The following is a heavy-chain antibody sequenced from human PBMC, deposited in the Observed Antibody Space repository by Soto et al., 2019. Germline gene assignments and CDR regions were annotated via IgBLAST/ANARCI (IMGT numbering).Heavy chain of an antibody. CDR2: MQPSTGRT. CDR1: GYSFTSLD. CDR3: ARGVSAGVDY. Sequence: QVQLVQSGAEVREPGASVKVSCKASGYSFTSLDINWVRQTAGQGLEWMGWMQPSTGRTGYAQKFQGRVTMTRDTSIITAYMELTTPTSDDTAFYYCARGVSAGVDYWGQGTLVTVSS. J-gene: IGHJ4*02. V-gene: IGHV1-8*01. D-gene: IGHD1-26*01.